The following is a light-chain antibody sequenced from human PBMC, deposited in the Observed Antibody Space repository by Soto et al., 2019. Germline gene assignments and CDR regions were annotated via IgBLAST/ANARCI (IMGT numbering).Light chain of an antibody. CDR3: QQTLKPPLT. CDR2: AAS. Sequence: ILMYQSQSSLSANIRDRVTVPCRASQSVTNYLKWYQQKPGKAPKLLIYAASTLQSGVPSRFSGSGSGTEFTLTISSLQPEDFATYYCQQTLKPPLTSAPRAKVDI. V-gene: IGKV1-39*01. J-gene: IGKJ3*01. CDR1: QSVTNY.